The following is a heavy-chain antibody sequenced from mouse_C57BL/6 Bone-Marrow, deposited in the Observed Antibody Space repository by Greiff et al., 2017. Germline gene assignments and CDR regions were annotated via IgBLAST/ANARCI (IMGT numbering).Heavy chain of an antibody. Sequence: QVQLQQPGAELVKPGASVKMSCKASGYTFTSYWITWVKQRPGQGLEWIGDIFPGSGSTNYNEKFKSKATLTVDTSSSTAYMQLSSLTTEDSAVYDCARGDYYGSSYWYFDVWGTGTTVTVSS. CDR3: ARGDYYGSSYWYFDV. J-gene: IGHJ1*03. CDR2: IFPGSGST. V-gene: IGHV1-55*01. CDR1: GYTFTSYW. D-gene: IGHD1-1*01.